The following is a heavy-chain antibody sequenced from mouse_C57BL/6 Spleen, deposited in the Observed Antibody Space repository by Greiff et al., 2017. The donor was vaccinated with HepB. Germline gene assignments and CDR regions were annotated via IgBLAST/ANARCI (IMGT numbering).Heavy chain of an antibody. D-gene: IGHD2-1*01. CDR1: GYTFTDYN. Sequence: VQLQQSGPELVKPGASVKIPCKASGYTFTDYNMDWVKQSHGKSLEWIGDINPNNGGTIYNQKFKGKATLTVDKSSSTAYMELRSLTSEDTAVYYCARSRIGYGNPYAMDYGGQGTSVTVSS. J-gene: IGHJ4*01. V-gene: IGHV1-18*01. CDR3: ARSRIGYGNPYAMDY. CDR2: INPNNGGT.